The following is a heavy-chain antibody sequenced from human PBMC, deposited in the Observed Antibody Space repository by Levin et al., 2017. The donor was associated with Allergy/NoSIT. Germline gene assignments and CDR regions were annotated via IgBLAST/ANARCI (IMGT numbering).Heavy chain of an antibody. Sequence: GESLKISCAASGFTFSSDAMSWVRQAPGKGLEWVSAISGSGSDTYYAGSVQGRFTISRDNSMNTLFLQLNSLSAEDTAVFYCAGAYCGGGSRHGGNFEFWGQGTLVTVSS. CDR2: ISGSGSDT. V-gene: IGHV3-23*01. CDR1: GFTFSSDA. D-gene: IGHD2-21*01. J-gene: IGHJ4*02. CDR3: AGAYCGGGSRHGGNFEF.